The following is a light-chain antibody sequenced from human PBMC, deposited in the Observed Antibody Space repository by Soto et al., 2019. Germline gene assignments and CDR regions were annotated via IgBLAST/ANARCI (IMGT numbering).Light chain of an antibody. CDR2: GAS. Sequence: IVLTQSPATVSVSPWERATLSCRASQSLMRNLAWYQQKPGQAPRLLIYGASTRATGIPDRFSGSGSGTDFTLTISRLDPEDFAVYYCQQYGSSGITFGQGTRLEIK. CDR1: QSLMRN. J-gene: IGKJ5*01. V-gene: IGKV3-20*01. CDR3: QQYGSSGIT.